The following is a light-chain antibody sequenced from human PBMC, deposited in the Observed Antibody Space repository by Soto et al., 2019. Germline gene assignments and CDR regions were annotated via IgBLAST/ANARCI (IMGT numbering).Light chain of an antibody. CDR1: QSISSW. CDR2: AAS. CDR3: QQYNDSFPYT. J-gene: IGKJ2*01. V-gene: IGKV1-5*03. Sequence: DIQMTQSPSTLSASVGDRVTITCRASQSISSWLAWYQQKPGTAPKLLIYAASTLESGVPSRFSGSRAGTEFTLTVSSLQPDDFATYYCQQYNDSFPYTLGQGTKLEIK.